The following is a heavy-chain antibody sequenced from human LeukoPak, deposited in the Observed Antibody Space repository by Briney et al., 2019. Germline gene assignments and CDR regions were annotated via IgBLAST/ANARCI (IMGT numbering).Heavy chain of an antibody. CDR3: ARDPYSGNYGDYYYYYMDV. Sequence: TGGSLRLSCAASGFSFSMYSMSWIRQAPGKGLEWVSVISDNGAVTFYGDSVKGRFTISRDNSKNTLYLQMSSLRVEDTAVYYCARDPYSGNYGDYYYYYMDVWGKGTTVTISS. V-gene: IGHV3-23*01. D-gene: IGHD1-26*01. CDR1: GFSFSMYS. CDR2: ISDNGAVT. J-gene: IGHJ6*03.